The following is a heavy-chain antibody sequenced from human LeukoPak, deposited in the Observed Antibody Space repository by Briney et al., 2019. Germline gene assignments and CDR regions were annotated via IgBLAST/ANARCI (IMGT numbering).Heavy chain of an antibody. CDR1: GYTFTGYY. D-gene: IGHD3-22*01. Sequence: ASVKVSCKASGYTFTGYYMRWVRQAPGQGLEWMGWINPNSGGTNYAQKFQGRVTMTRDTSISTAYMELSKLRSDDTAVYYCARDLYDSSGYAYYYYMDVWGKGTTVTVSS. CDR2: INPNSGGT. V-gene: IGHV1-2*02. J-gene: IGHJ6*03. CDR3: ARDLYDSSGYAYYYYMDV.